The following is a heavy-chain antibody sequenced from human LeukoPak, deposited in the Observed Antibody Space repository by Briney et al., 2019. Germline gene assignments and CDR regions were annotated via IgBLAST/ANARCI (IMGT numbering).Heavy chain of an antibody. D-gene: IGHD3-10*01. CDR3: ARDLWFGESYGMDV. CDR2: INPNSGGT. CDR1: GYTFTGYY. J-gene: IGHJ6*02. V-gene: IGHV1-2*02. Sequence: APVKVSCKASGYTFTGYYMHWVRQAPGQGLEWMGWINPNSGGTNYAQKFQGRVTMTRDTSISTAYMELSRLRSDDTAVYYCARDLWFGESYGMDVWGQGTTVTVSS.